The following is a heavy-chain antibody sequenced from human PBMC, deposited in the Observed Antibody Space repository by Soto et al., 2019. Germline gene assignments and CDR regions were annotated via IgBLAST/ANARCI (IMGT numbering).Heavy chain of an antibody. V-gene: IGHV1-69*01. D-gene: IGHD2-21*02. Sequence: QVQLVQSGAEVKKPGSSVKVSCKAYGGTFSNYVITWVRQAPGQGLECMGGIIPISGTANYAQKFQGRVTITAVEHTSTVDMELSSVRSEDTAVYFCARGWNDCPHWGQGTLVTV. CDR1: GGTFSNYV. CDR3: ARGWNDCPH. J-gene: IGHJ4*02. CDR2: IIPISGTA.